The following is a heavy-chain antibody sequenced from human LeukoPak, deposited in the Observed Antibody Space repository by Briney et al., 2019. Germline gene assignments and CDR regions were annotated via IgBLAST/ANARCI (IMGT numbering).Heavy chain of an antibody. Sequence: KPSETLSLTCSVSGGSISSSSYYWGWIRQPPGEGLEWVGSIYYSGNTYYNPSLKSRVTISVDTSKQQFSLRLSSVTAADTAVYYCARHGSLGSPFVYWGQGTLVTVSS. J-gene: IGHJ4*02. D-gene: IGHD1-14*01. CDR1: GGSISSSSYY. V-gene: IGHV4-39*01. CDR3: ARHGSLGSPFVY. CDR2: IYYSGNT.